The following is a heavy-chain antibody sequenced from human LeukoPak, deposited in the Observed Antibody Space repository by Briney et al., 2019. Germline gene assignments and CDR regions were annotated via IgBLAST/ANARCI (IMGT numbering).Heavy chain of an antibody. V-gene: IGHV1-18*01. CDR1: GYTFTSYG. J-gene: IGHJ5*02. D-gene: IGHD3-9*01. CDR3: ASQATDYDILTGYYTYNWFDP. CDR2: ISAYNGNT. Sequence: ASVKVSCKASGYTFTSYGISWVRQAPGQGLEWMGWISAYNGNTNYAQKFQGRVTITADESTSTAYMELSSLRSEDTAVYYCASQATDYDILTGYYTYNWFDPWGQGTLVTVSS.